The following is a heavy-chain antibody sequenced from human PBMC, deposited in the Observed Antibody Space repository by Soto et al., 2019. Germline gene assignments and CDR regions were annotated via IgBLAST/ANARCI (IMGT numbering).Heavy chain of an antibody. V-gene: IGHV3-33*01. CDR3: ARDDLFVDNGLDH. CDR2: INDGSEE. CDR1: GFSFSAHG. J-gene: IGHJ4*02. D-gene: IGHD1-1*01. Sequence: QVQLVESGGGVVRPGTSLRLSCAATGFSFSAHGMHWVRQAPGKGLEWLAVINDGSEEGYADSVRGRFPISRDNARNILYLQMDNLRAEDSALYYWARDDLFVDNGLDHRGQGTLVTVSS.